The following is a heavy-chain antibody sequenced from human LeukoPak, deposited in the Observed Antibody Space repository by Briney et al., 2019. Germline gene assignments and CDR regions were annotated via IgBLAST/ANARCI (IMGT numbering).Heavy chain of an antibody. Sequence: PSEPLSLTCTVSGGSISSSSYYWGWIRQPPGKGLEWIGSIYYSGSTYYNPSLKSRVTISVDTSKNQFSLKLSSVTAADTAVYYCARQGVRGVISLSYMDVWGKGTTVTISS. D-gene: IGHD3-10*01. CDR3: ARQGVRGVISLSYMDV. J-gene: IGHJ6*03. V-gene: IGHV4-39*01. CDR2: IYYSGST. CDR1: GGSISSSSYY.